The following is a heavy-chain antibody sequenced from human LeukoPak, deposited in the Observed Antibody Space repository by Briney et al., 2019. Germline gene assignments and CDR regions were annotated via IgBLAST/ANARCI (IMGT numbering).Heavy chain of an antibody. V-gene: IGHV4-39*01. J-gene: IGHJ6*03. CDR1: GGSINTANYY. CDR3: ARQRADYYYYYVDV. Sequence: SETLSLTCTVSGGSINTANYYWGWLRQPPGKGLEWIGSIYYRETTYDNPSLKSRVTISIETSKNQFSLRLSSVTASDTAVYYCARQRADYYYYYVDVWGEGTTVAVS. CDR2: IYYRETT.